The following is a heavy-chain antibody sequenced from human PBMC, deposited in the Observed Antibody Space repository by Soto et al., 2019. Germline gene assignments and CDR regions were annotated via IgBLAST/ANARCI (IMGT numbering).Heavy chain of an antibody. CDR3: ASLILTGDHSFDI. CDR2: ISSSGSTI. V-gene: IGHV3-11*01. D-gene: IGHD7-27*01. Sequence: GGSLRLSCAASGFTFSDYYMSWIRQAPGKGLEWVSYISSSGSTIYYADSVKGRFTISRDNAKNSLYLQMNSLRAEDAAVYYCASLILTGDHSFDIWGQGTMVTVSS. J-gene: IGHJ3*02. CDR1: GFTFSDYY.